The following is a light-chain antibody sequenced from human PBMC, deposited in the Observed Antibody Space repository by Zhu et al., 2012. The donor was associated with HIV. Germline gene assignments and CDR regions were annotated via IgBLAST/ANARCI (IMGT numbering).Light chain of an antibody. J-gene: IGKJ5*01. V-gene: IGKV3-15*01. Sequence: EVVMTQSPVTLSMSPGDGATLSCRASQSVGSNVAWQQQKRGQAPRLLIYGASTRATGIPARFSGSGSGTEFTLTVSSLQSEDFAVYYCQQYDDWPTFGHGTRLEIK. CDR2: GAS. CDR1: QSVGSN. CDR3: QQYDDWPT.